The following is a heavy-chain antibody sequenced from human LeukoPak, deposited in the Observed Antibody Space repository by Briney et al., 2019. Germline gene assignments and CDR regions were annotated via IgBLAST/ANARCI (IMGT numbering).Heavy chain of an antibody. CDR2: SYTSGST. Sequence: PSETLSLTCTVSGGSMSSGSYYWSWIRQPAGKGLEWIGRSYTSGSTNYNPSLKSRVTISVDTSKSQFSLKLSSVTAADTAVYYCASPPYCGGDCYPDDAFDIWGQGTMVTVSS. V-gene: IGHV4-61*02. CDR1: GGSMSSGSYY. J-gene: IGHJ3*02. CDR3: ASPPYCGGDCYPDDAFDI. D-gene: IGHD2-21*02.